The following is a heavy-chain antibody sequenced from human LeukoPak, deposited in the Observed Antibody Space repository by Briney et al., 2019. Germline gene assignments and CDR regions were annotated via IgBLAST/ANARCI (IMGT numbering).Heavy chain of an antibody. CDR1: GYTFTGYY. Sequence: EASVKVSCKASGYTFTGYYMHWVRQAPGQGLEWMGRINPNSGGTNYAQKFQGRVTMTRDTSISTAYMELSRLRSDDTAVYYCARSEIAVADPLDYWGQGTLVTVSS. CDR2: INPNSGGT. V-gene: IGHV1-2*06. D-gene: IGHD6-19*01. J-gene: IGHJ4*02. CDR3: ARSEIAVADPLDY.